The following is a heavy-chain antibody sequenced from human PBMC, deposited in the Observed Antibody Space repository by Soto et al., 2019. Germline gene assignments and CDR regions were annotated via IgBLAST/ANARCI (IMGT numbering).Heavy chain of an antibody. J-gene: IGHJ4*02. CDR1: GGSIGGRY. V-gene: IGHV4-59*11. Sequence: PSEPLSLPGTVYGGSIGGRYWCWFRQPPGKGLEWIGYFYYSGGSTSNPSLKSRVTMSADTSKDQLSLKGRSVTAADTAVYYCARVGERWQYFDWFYYFDSWGQGALVTVSS. CDR2: FYYSGGS. CDR3: ARVGERWQYFDWFYYFDS. D-gene: IGHD3-9*01.